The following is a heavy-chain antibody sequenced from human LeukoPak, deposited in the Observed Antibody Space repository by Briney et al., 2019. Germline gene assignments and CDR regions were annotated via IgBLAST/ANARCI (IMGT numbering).Heavy chain of an antibody. CDR1: GGSISSYY. V-gene: IGHV4-59*01. J-gene: IGHJ3*02. Sequence: SETLSLTCTVSGGSISSYYWSWIRQPPGKGLEWIGYIYYSGSTNYTPSLKSRVTISVDTSKNQFSLKLSSVTAADTAVYYCARVRATMIVVVIPREFDAFDIWGQGTMVTVSS. D-gene: IGHD3-22*01. CDR2: IYYSGST. CDR3: ARVRATMIVVVIPREFDAFDI.